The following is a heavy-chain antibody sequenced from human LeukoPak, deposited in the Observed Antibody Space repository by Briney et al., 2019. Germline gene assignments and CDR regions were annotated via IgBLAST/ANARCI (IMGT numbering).Heavy chain of an antibody. Sequence: GRSLCPSPALSLFTLDDFAMHSVPRAPGQGVGWGSGISWTSGSIAYTASVKGRFTFPRDNAKNSLYLQMNSLRAQAPARYYFATYGPGSSTCFESWGEGALVTVSS. J-gene: IGHJ4*01. CDR3: ATYGPGSSTCFES. V-gene: IGHV3-9*01. D-gene: IGHD2-2*01. CDR1: LFTLDDFA. CDR2: ISWTSGSI.